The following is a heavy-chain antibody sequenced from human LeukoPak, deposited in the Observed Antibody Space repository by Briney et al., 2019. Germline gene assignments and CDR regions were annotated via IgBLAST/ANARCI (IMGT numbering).Heavy chain of an antibody. CDR1: GFTFSSYS. Sequence: GGSLRLSCAASGFTFSSYSMNWVRQAPGKGLEWVSYVSSSSSTIYYADSVKGRFTISRDNAKNTLYLQMNSLRAEDTAVYYCAKDSPDDWYSSGWYSDYWGQGTLVTVSS. D-gene: IGHD6-19*01. CDR2: VSSSSSTI. J-gene: IGHJ4*02. CDR3: AKDSPDDWYSSGWYSDY. V-gene: IGHV3-48*04.